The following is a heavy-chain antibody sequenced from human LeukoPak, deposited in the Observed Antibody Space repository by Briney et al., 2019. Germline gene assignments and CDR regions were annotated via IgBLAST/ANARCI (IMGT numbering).Heavy chain of an antibody. CDR2: INPNSGGT. CDR1: GYTFTGYY. D-gene: IGHD6-13*01. Sequence: ASVKVSCKASGYTFTGYYMHWVRQAPGRGLEWMGWINPNSGGTNYAQKFQGRVTMTRDTSISTAYMGLSRLRSDDTAVYYCARLSGIAAAVGYWGRGTLVTASS. CDR3: ARLSGIAAAVGY. J-gene: IGHJ4*02. V-gene: IGHV1-2*02.